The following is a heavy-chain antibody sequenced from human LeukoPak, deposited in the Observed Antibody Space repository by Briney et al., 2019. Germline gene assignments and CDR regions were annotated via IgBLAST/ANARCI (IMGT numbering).Heavy chain of an antibody. CDR2: ISSDGDST. CDR1: GFPFSIYS. Sequence: GSLRLSCAAPGFPFSIYSMHWVRPAPGKGLEYVSAISSDGDSTYYANSVKGRFTISRDNSKNTLYLQMGSLTPEDMALYYCARGCAYSRDWFDPWGQGTLVTVSS. V-gene: IGHV3-64*01. CDR3: ARGCAYSRDWFDP. J-gene: IGHJ5*02. D-gene: IGHD5-18*01.